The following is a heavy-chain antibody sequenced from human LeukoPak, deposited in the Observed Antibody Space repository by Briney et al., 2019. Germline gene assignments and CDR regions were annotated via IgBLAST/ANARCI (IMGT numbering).Heavy chain of an antibody. CDR2: INHSEST. V-gene: IGHV4-34*01. CDR1: GVSCSGYY. J-gene: IGHJ4*02. D-gene: IGHD6-13*01. CDR3: ARGLRRAAAVRFDY. Sequence: PSETLSLTCAVYGVSCSGYYWSWIRQPPGKSLECIGEINHSESTNYTPSLKSRLTISVETTKSQFSVKLSSVTAADTAVYYCARGLRRAAAVRFDYWGQGTLVTVSS.